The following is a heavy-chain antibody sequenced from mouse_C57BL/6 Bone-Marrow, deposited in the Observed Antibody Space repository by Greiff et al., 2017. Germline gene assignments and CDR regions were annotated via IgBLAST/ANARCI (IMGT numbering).Heavy chain of an antibody. V-gene: IGHV3-1*02. CDR3: ARDGNYFDV. Sequence: VQLKESGPDLVKPSQSLSLTCTVTGYSFTSGYACHWIRQFPGNKLGWLGYIYFSGSTKYNPSLKSRISVTRDPSKNQFFLQLNAVTAEDTATYYCARDGNYFDVWGQGTTLTVSS. J-gene: IGHJ2*01. D-gene: IGHD2-1*01. CDR2: IYFSGST. CDR1: GYSFTSGYA.